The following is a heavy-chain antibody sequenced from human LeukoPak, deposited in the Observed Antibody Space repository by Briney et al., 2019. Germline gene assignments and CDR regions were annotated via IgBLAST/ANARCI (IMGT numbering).Heavy chain of an antibody. J-gene: IGHJ4*02. CDR1: GFTFSDSA. CDR2: IRGKANTYAT. CDR3: TTGSYPIDY. V-gene: IGHV3-73*01. D-gene: IGHD1-26*01. Sequence: GGSLRLSCAASGFTFSDSAIHWVRQASGQGLEWVGRIRGKANTYATAYAASVKGRFTISRDDSKNTAYLQMNSLKTEDTAVYYCTTGSYPIDYWGQGTLVTVSS.